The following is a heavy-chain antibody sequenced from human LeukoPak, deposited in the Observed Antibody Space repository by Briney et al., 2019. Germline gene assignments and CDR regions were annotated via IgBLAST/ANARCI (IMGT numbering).Heavy chain of an antibody. J-gene: IGHJ4*02. CDR1: GDSSSNGNYY. Sequence: SETLSLTCTVSGDSSSNGNYYWSWLRQPPGKALEWIGYIYYTGSTYYNPSLEGRVTISVDTSRNHFSVKLSSVTAADTAVYYCARSQNYYGSGDYWSQGTLVTVSS. CDR2: IYYTGST. D-gene: IGHD3-10*01. CDR3: ARSQNYYGSGDY. V-gene: IGHV4-61*03.